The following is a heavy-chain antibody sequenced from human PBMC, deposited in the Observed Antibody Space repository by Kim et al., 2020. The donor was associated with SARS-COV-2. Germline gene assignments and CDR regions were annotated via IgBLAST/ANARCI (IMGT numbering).Heavy chain of an antibody. J-gene: IGHJ5*02. Sequence: SETLSLTCTVSGYSISSGYYWGWIRQPPGKGLEWIGSIYHSGSTYYNPSLKSRVTISVDTSKNQFSLKLSSVTAADTAVYYCARVFAGSGSGPWGQGTLVTVSS. V-gene: IGHV4-38-2*02. CDR3: ARVFAGSGSGP. CDR1: GYSISSGYY. CDR2: IYHSGST. D-gene: IGHD3-10*01.